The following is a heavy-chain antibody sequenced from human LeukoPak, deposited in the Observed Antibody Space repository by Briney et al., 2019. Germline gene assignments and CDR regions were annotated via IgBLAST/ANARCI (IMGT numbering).Heavy chain of an antibody. CDR1: GFTVSGSA. CDR3: ATLGETSGWYPDH. Sequence: PGGSLRLSCAASGFTVSGSAMHWVRQASVKGLEWLGRVRSKGYNYATAYGASVKDRFIISRDDSKSTAYLQMSSLKSEDTAVYYCATLGETSGWYPDHWGQGTLVTVSS. D-gene: IGHD6-19*01. J-gene: IGHJ4*02. CDR2: VRSKGYNYAT. V-gene: IGHV3-73*01.